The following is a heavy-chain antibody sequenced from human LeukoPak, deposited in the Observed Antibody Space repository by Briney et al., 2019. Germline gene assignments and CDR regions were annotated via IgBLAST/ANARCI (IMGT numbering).Heavy chain of an antibody. D-gene: IGHD6-19*01. CDR3: AREDNSSGRAGIFGFY. V-gene: IGHV3-30-3*01. CDR2: ISLDGNSG. CDR1: GFTFSTYH. Sequence: GGSLRLSCAASGFTFSTYHMHWVRQAPGKGLEWVAGISLDGNSGYYTDSVKGRFTISRDNSKNTLYLQMNSLRAEDMAVYYCAREDNSSGRAGIFGFYWGQGTLVTVSA. J-gene: IGHJ4*02.